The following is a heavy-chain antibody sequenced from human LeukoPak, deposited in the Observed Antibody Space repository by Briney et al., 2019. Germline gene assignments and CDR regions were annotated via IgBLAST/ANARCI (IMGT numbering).Heavy chain of an antibody. J-gene: IGHJ4*02. D-gene: IGHD5-12*01. Sequence: SETLSLTCTVSGDSISDSSYYWSWIRQHPGKGLEWIGYIYYSGSTNYNPSLKSRVTISVDTSKNQFSLKLSSVTAADTAVYYCARAKGGYPIDYWGQGTLVTVSS. CDR3: ARAKGGYPIDY. CDR2: IYYSGST. V-gene: IGHV4-61*01. CDR1: GDSISDSSYY.